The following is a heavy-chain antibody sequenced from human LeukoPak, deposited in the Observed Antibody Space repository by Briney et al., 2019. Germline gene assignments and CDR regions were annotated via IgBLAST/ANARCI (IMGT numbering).Heavy chain of an antibody. D-gene: IGHD3-10*01. CDR1: GYTFTSYD. CDR2: MNPNSGNT. V-gene: IGHV1-8*01. Sequence: ASVKVSCKASGYTFTSYDINWVRQATGQGLEWMGWMNPNSGNTGYAQKFQGRVTMTRNTSISTAYMELSSLRSEDTAVYYCARGIRGGSGSYYYFDYWGQGTLVTVSP. J-gene: IGHJ4*02. CDR3: ARGIRGGSGSYYYFDY.